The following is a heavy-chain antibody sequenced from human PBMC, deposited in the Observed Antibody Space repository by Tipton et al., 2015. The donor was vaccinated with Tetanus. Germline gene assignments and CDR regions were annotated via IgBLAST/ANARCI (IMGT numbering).Heavy chain of an antibody. CDR1: GLTFKNAW. CDR2: ITSKANGRTT. D-gene: IGHD2-21*02. Sequence: SLRLSCAASGLTFKNAWMSWVRQAPGKGLEWVGRITSKANGRTTHYAKSVEGRFTISRDDSKKMLYLQMNDLKTEDTAVYYCTTGWRAAYCGGDCYSFDFWGQGTLVTVSS. CDR3: TTGWRAAYCGGDCYSFDF. V-gene: IGHV3-15*01. J-gene: IGHJ4*02.